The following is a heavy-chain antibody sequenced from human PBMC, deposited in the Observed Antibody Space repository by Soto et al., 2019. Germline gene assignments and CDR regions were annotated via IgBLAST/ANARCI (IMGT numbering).Heavy chain of an antibody. CDR3: ARVEKRDGSREFDS. J-gene: IGHJ4*01. Sequence: GGSLSLSCSASGFDFSVCEMIWVRQVLGKGLEWISYISTSGSTVHYADSVQGRFTVSRDNAKNSLFLDMNSLRVDDTAVYFCARVEKRDGSREFDSWGQGTMVTVYS. CDR1: GFDFSVCE. V-gene: IGHV3-48*03. D-gene: IGHD1-1*01. CDR2: ISTSGSTV.